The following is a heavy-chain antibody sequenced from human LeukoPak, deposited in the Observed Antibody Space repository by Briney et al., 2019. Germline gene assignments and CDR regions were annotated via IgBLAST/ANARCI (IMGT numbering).Heavy chain of an antibody. CDR1: GFTFSSYE. Sequence: QAGGSLRLSCAASGFTFSSYEMHWVRQAPGKGLEWVSYISSSDSTIYYADSVKGRFTISRDNSKNTLYLQMNSLRAEDTAVYYCAKYGSLYYYYYYMDVWGKGTTVTISS. V-gene: IGHV3-48*03. CDR2: ISSSDSTI. D-gene: IGHD3-10*01. CDR3: AKYGSLYYYYYYMDV. J-gene: IGHJ6*03.